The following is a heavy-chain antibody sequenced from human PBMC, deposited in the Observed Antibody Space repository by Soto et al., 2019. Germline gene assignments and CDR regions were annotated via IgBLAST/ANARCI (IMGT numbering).Heavy chain of an antibody. Sequence: GGSLRLSCAASGFTFSSYEMNWVRQAPGKGLEWVSYISSSGSTIYYADSVKGRFTISRGNAKNSLYLQMNSLRAEDTAVYYCARDQYYYDSSGSKPFDYWGQGTLVTVSS. V-gene: IGHV3-48*03. D-gene: IGHD3-22*01. J-gene: IGHJ4*02. CDR2: ISSSGSTI. CDR3: ARDQYYYDSSGSKPFDY. CDR1: GFTFSSYE.